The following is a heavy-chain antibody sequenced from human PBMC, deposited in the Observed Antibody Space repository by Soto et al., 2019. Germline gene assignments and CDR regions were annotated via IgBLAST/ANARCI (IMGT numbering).Heavy chain of an antibody. CDR3: AKDRRAGGNYGFDSDF. Sequence: EVQLLESGGGLVQPGGSLRLPCAASGFTFSSYGMTWVRQVPGKGLEWVSFSSATGAGTYYADSVKGRFTISRDNSKNTLYLQMTSLRADDTAVYYCAKDRRAGGNYGFDSDFWGQGALVIVSS. J-gene: IGHJ4*02. D-gene: IGHD1-7*01. V-gene: IGHV3-23*01. CDR2: SSATGAGT. CDR1: GFTFSSYG.